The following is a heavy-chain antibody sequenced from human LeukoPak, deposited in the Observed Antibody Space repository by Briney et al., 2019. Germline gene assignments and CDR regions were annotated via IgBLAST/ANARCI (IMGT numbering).Heavy chain of an antibody. CDR2: IYTSGST. CDR1: GGSISSYY. Sequence: SETLSLTCTVSGGSISSYYWSWIRQPAGKGLEWIGRIYTSGSTNYNPSLKSRVTMSVATSKNQFSLKLSSVTAADTAVYYCARDRITTGRYNWFDPWGQGTLVTVSS. CDR3: ARDRITTGRYNWFDP. J-gene: IGHJ5*02. D-gene: IGHD3-10*01. V-gene: IGHV4-4*07.